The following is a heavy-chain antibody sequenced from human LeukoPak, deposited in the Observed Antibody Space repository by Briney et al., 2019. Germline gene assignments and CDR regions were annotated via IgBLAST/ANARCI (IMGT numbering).Heavy chain of an antibody. D-gene: IGHD3-3*01. J-gene: IGHJ4*02. CDR2: IIPIFGTA. V-gene: IGHV1-69*13. Sequence: ASVKVSCKASGGTFSSYAISWVRQAPGQGLEWMGGIIPIFGTANYAQKFQGRVTITADESTSTAYMELSSLRSDDTAVYYCARGKRNYDFWSGSTFYFDYWGQGTLVTVSS. CDR1: GGTFSSYA. CDR3: ARGKRNYDFWSGSTFYFDY.